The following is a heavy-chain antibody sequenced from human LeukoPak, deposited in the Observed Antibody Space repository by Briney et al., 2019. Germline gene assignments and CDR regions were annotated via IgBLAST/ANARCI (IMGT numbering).Heavy chain of an antibody. CDR1: GGTFSSYA. D-gene: IGHD1-26*01. Sequence: GASVKVSCKASGGTFSSYAISWVRQAPGQGLEWMGGIIPIFGTANYAQKFQGRVTITADESTSTAYMELSSLRSEDTAVCYCARDSGRTTPHYYYYMDVWGKGTTVTVSS. V-gene: IGHV1-69*13. J-gene: IGHJ6*03. CDR3: ARDSGRTTPHYYYYMDV. CDR2: IIPIFGTA.